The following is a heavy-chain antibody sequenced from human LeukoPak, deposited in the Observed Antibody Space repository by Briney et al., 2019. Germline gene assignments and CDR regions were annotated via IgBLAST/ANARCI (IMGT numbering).Heavy chain of an antibody. D-gene: IGHD3-22*01. Sequence: SETLSLTCTVSDGSIIYNTYSWAWIRQPPGKGLEWIGTISYNGNTYYNPSLKSRVTISVDTSKNQFSLKLSSVTAADTAVYYCARDFYYDSSWFDPWGQGTLVTVSS. CDR1: DGSIIYNTYS. V-gene: IGHV4-39*07. CDR2: ISYNGNT. J-gene: IGHJ5*02. CDR3: ARDFYYDSSWFDP.